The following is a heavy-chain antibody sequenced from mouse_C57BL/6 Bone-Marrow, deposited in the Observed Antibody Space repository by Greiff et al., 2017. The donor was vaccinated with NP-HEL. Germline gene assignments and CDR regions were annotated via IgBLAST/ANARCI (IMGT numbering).Heavy chain of an antibody. CDR1: GYAFSSSW. Sequence: VQLQQSGPELVKPGASVKISCKASGYAFSSSWMNWVKQRPGKGLEWIGRIYPGDGDTNYNGKFKGKATLTADKSSSTAYMQLSSLTSEDSSVYFCARKGDGYYDDYWGQGTTLTVSS. CDR3: ARKGDGYYDDY. V-gene: IGHV1-82*01. D-gene: IGHD2-3*01. J-gene: IGHJ2*01. CDR2: IYPGDGDT.